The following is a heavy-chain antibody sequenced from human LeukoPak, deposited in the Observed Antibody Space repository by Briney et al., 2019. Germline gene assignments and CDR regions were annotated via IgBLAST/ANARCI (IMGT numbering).Heavy chain of an antibody. V-gene: IGHV5-51*01. CDR2: IYPGDSDT. CDR3: ARPLDSSGYLGAFDY. Sequence: GESLKISCKGCGYSFTSYWIGWVRQMPGKGLEWMGIIYPGDSDTRYSPSFQGQVTISDDKSISTAYLQWSSLKASDTAMYYCARPLDSSGYLGAFDYWGQGTLVTVSS. CDR1: GYSFTSYW. D-gene: IGHD3-22*01. J-gene: IGHJ4*02.